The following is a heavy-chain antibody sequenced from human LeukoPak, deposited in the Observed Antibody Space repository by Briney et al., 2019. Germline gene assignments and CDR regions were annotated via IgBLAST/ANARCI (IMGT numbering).Heavy chain of an antibody. Sequence: GSLRLSCAASGFTVSSHYMTWVRQAPGKGLEWVSLISSGGSTYYADSVKGRFTISRDNSKNTLYLQLDSLRADDTAVYYCARRRSKAYENWGQGTLVTVSS. V-gene: IGHV3-53*01. CDR2: ISSGGST. CDR3: ARRRSKAYEN. CDR1: GFTVSSHY. J-gene: IGHJ4*02. D-gene: IGHD3-22*01.